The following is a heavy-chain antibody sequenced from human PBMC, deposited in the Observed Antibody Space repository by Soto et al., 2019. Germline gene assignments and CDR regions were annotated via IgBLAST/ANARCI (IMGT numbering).Heavy chain of an antibody. J-gene: IGHJ6*02. CDR2: INPNSGDT. D-gene: IGHD2-15*01. CDR3: ARERGSRYCSGGRCYYYYAMDV. V-gene: IGHV1-2*04. Sequence: GASVKVSCKASGYTFIGYYVHWVRQAPGQGLEWMGWINPNSGDTNYAQKFQGWVTMTRDTSISTAHMELSRLRSDDTAVYYCARERGSRYCSGGRCYYYYAMDVWGQGTTVTVSS. CDR1: GYTFIGYY.